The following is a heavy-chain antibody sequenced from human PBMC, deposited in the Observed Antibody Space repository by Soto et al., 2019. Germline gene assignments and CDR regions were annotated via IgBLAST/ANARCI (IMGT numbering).Heavy chain of an antibody. CDR3: ARSGRGYSYGYPNWFDP. V-gene: IGHV4-34*01. CDR2: INHSGST. J-gene: IGHJ5*02. Sequence: SETLSLTCAVYGGSFSGYYWSWIRQPPGKGLEWIGEINHSGSTNYNPSLKSRVTISVDTSKNQFSLKLSSVTAADTAVYYCARSGRGYSYGYPNWFDPWGQGTLVTVSS. CDR1: GGSFSGYY. D-gene: IGHD5-18*01.